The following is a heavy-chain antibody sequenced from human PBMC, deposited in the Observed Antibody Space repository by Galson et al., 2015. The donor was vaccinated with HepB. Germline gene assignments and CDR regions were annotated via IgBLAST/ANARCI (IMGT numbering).Heavy chain of an antibody. V-gene: IGHV1-18*04. CDR2: ISSYNDYT. D-gene: IGHD4-17*01. CDR3: ARGTTVTTNWYFDL. J-gene: IGHJ2*01. Sequence: VKVSCKASGYTFSNYAINWVRQAPGQGLEWMGWISSYNDYTHYAQNLQGRVTMTTDTSTRTAYMELRSLRSDDTAVYYCARGTTVTTNWYFDLWGRGTLVTVSS. CDR1: GYTFSNYA.